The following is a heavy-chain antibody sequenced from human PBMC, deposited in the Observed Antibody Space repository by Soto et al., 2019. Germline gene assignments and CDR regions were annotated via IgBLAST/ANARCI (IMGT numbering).Heavy chain of an antibody. V-gene: IGHV4-39*01. Sequence: QLQLQESGPGLVKPSETLSLTCTVSGGSINNSSFYWGWVRQPPGKRLEWIGSIYYSGSAYYNPSLKSCLTISVDTSKNQFSLNLSSVTAADTAVYFCARRPLVRGIIPYYFDSWGQGTLVTVSS. CDR3: ARRPLVRGIIPYYFDS. J-gene: IGHJ4*02. CDR2: IYYSGSA. D-gene: IGHD3-10*01. CDR1: GGSINNSSFY.